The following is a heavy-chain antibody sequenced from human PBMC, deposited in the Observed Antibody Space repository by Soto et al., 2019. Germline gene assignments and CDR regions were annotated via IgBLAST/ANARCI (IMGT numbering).Heavy chain of an antibody. CDR3: VKDESINWYSGHFRH. V-gene: IGHV3-9*01. CDR2: IHWNSGSI. J-gene: IGHJ1*01. D-gene: IGHD6-13*01. CDR1: GFTFDDYA. Sequence: EVQLVESGGGLVQPGRSLRLSCAASGFTFDDYAMHWVRQVPGKGPEWVSGIHWNSGSIGYGDSVKGPFAISRDNAKNSLHLQMHSLSAEDTAFYYCVKDESINWYSGHFRHWGQGTLVTVSS.